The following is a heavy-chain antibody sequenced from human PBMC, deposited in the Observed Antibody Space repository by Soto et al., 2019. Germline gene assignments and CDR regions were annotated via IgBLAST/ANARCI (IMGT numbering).Heavy chain of an antibody. D-gene: IGHD3-3*01. V-gene: IGHV1-69*13. CDR2: IIPIFGTA. J-gene: IGHJ6*02. CDR1: GGTFSSYA. CDR3: ARRSPGITIFGVVPKGLFYYYYGMDV. Sequence: SVNVSCKASGGTFSSYAISWVRQAPGQGLEWMGGIIPIFGTANYAQKFQGRVTITADESTSTAYMELSSLRSEDTAVYYCARRSPGITIFGVVPKGLFYYYYGMDVWGQGTTVTVSS.